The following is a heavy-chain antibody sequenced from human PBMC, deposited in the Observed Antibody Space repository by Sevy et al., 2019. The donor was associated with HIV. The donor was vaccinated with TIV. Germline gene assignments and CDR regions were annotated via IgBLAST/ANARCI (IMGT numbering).Heavy chain of an antibody. Sequence: SETLSLTCTVSGGSFSTYSWNWIRQSPGKGLERIGYIYDSGHTNYNPSLKSRVTISVDTSKNQFSLKLNSVTAADTAVYYCAREKGTVTILSAFDIWGQGTRVTVSS. CDR2: IYDSGHT. V-gene: IGHV4-59*01. CDR3: AREKGTVTILSAFDI. D-gene: IGHD4-17*01. J-gene: IGHJ3*02. CDR1: GGSFSTYS.